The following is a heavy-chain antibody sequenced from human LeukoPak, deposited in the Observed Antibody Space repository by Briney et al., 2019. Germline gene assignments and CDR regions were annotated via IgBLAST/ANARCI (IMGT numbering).Heavy chain of an antibody. CDR3: ARDSSPLRWLQFRDWFDP. D-gene: IGHD5-24*01. J-gene: IGHJ5*02. Sequence: HPSETLSLTCAVYGGSFSGYYWGWIRQPPGKGLEWIGSIYYSGSTYYNPSLKSRVTISVDTSKNQFSLKLSSVTAADTAVYYCARDSSPLRWLQFRDWFDPWGQGTLVTVSS. CDR2: IYYSGST. CDR1: GGSFSGYY. V-gene: IGHV4-34*01.